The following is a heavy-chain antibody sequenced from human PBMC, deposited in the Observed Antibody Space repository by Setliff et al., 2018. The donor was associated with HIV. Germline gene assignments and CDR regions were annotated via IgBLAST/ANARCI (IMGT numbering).Heavy chain of an antibody. CDR3: ARDIQAAGTGWFDP. CDR1: GYSISSGYY. Sequence: PSETLSLTCAVSGYSISSGYYLGWIRQPPGKGLEWIGSIYHSGSNYYNPSLKSRVTISLDTSKNQFSLKLGSVPAADTAVYYCARDIQAAGTGWFDPGGQGTLVTVS. V-gene: IGHV4-38-2*02. CDR2: IYHSGSN. D-gene: IGHD6-13*01. J-gene: IGHJ5*02.